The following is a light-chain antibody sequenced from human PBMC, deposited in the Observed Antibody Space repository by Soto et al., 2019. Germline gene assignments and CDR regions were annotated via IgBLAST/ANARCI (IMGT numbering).Light chain of an antibody. CDR3: QQYNGYTWT. CDR2: KAT. V-gene: IGKV1-5*03. Sequence: DIQMTQSPSTLSASVGDRVTITCRASQSISSWLAWYQQKPGKAPKLLIYKATTLESGGPSRFSGSGSGTEFNLTISSLQPDDFASYYCQQYNGYTWTFGQGTKVEIK. J-gene: IGKJ1*01. CDR1: QSISSW.